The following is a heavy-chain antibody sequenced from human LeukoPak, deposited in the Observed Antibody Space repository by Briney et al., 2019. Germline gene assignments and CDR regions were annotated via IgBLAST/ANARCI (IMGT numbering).Heavy chain of an antibody. V-gene: IGHV3-53*01. J-gene: IGHJ4*02. CDR1: GFTVSSNY. CDR3: AAGPDQYYFDY. Sequence: GGSLRLSCAASGFTVSSNYMSWVRQAPGKGLEWVSVIYSGSSTYYADSVKGRFTISRDNSKNTLYLQMNSLRAEDTAVYYCAAGPDQYYFDYWGQGTLVTVSS. CDR2: IYSGSST.